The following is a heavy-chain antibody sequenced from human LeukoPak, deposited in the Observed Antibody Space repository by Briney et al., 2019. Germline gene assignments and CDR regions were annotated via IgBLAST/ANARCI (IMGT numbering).Heavy chain of an antibody. CDR1: GFTFINAY. V-gene: IGHV3-23*01. J-gene: IGHJ3*01. CDR2: ITGSGDST. D-gene: IGHD2-2*01. Sequence: GGSLRLSCAASGFTFINAYMSWVRQAPGKGLEWVSIITGSGDSTYYADSVKGRFTISRDNFKNTLHLQMNSLRAEDTAVYYCAKDLVSSTTRSAFDLWGQGTMVTVSS. CDR3: AKDLVSSTTRSAFDL.